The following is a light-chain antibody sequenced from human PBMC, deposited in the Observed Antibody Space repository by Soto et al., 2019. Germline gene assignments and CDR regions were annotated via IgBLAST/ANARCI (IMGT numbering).Light chain of an antibody. J-gene: IGKJ2*01. Sequence: DIQMTQSPSTLSASVGDRVTITCRASQSISSWLAWYQQNPGKAPKLLIYKASSLESGVPSRFSGSGSGTEFTLTVSSLQPDDFATYYCQQHNSYPYTFGQGTKLEIK. V-gene: IGKV1-5*03. CDR2: KAS. CDR3: QQHNSYPYT. CDR1: QSISSW.